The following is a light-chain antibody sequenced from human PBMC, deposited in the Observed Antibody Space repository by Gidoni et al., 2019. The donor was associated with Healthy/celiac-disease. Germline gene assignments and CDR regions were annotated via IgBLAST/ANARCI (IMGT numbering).Light chain of an antibody. J-gene: IGKJ2*01. V-gene: IGKV3-20*01. Sequence: PGTLSLSPGERATLSCKASQSVSRNYLVWYQQTPGQAPRLLIFGASSRATGIPDRFSGSGSGTDFTLTISRLEPEDFAVYYCQQYGSSPYTFGQGTKLEIK. CDR3: QQYGSSPYT. CDR2: GAS. CDR1: QSVSRNY.